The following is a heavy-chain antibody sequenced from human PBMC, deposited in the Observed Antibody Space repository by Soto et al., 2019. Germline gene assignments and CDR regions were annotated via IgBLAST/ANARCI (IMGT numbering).Heavy chain of an antibody. CDR3: AKDYSSSWYPAQH. CDR2: ISYDGSNK. V-gene: IGHV3-30*18. J-gene: IGHJ1*01. Sequence: GGSLRLSCAASGFTFSSYGMHWVRQAPGKGLEWVAVISYDGSNKYYADSVKGRFTISRDNSKNTLYLQMNSLRAEDTAVYYCAKDYSSSWYPAQHWGQGTLVTVSS. CDR1: GFTFSSYG. D-gene: IGHD6-13*01.